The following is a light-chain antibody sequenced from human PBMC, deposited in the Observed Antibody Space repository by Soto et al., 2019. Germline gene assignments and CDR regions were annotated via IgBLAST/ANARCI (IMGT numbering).Light chain of an antibody. J-gene: IGLJ1*01. V-gene: IGLV1-36*01. CDR2: YDD. CDR1: NSNIGNNG. Sequence: QSVLTQPPSVSEAPRQRVTISCSGSNSNIGNNGVNWYQQLPGKAPKLLIYYDDLLPSGVSDRFSGSKSGTSASLAIRGLQPEDEADYSCAAWDDSMNDYAFGTGTKVTV. CDR3: AAWDDSMNDYA.